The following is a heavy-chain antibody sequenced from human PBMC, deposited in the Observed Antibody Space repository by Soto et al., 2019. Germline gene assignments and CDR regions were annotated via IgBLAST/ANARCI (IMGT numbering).Heavy chain of an antibody. CDR3: ARVISYGYFDY. Sequence: SETLSLTCTVSGGSISIGGYYWSWIRQHPGKGLEWIGYIYYSGSTYYNPSLKSRVTISVDTSKNQFSLKLSSVTAADTAVYYCARVISYGYFDYWGQGTLVTVSS. D-gene: IGHD1-26*01. J-gene: IGHJ4*02. CDR2: IYYSGST. CDR1: GGSISIGGYY. V-gene: IGHV4-31*03.